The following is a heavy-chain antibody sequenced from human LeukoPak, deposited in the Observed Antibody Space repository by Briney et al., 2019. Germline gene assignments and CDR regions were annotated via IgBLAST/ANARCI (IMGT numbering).Heavy chain of an antibody. J-gene: IGHJ6*02. V-gene: IGHV3-74*01. CDR3: TRTGYRHGMDV. D-gene: IGHD3-16*02. Sequence: GGSLRLSCAASGFTFNHYWIHWVRQAPGKGLVWVSSTSTDGSTTVYGDSAKGRFTISRDNGKNTLDLQLNSLRVEDTAVYFCTRTGYRHGMDVWGQGTLVTVSS. CDR1: GFTFNHYW. CDR2: TSTDGSTT.